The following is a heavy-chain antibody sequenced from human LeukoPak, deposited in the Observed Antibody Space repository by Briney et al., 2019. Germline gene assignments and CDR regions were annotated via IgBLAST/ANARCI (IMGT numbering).Heavy chain of an antibody. CDR3: AIRSGGSCYWSPWCAFDI. Sequence: ASVKVSCKASGYTFTGYYMHWVRQAPGQGLEWMGWINPTSGGTNYAQKFQGRVTMTRDTSISTAYMELSRLRSDDTAVYYCAIRSGGSCYWSPWCAFDIWGQGTMVTVS. D-gene: IGHD2-15*01. V-gene: IGHV1-2*02. CDR2: INPTSGGT. CDR1: GYTFTGYY. J-gene: IGHJ3*02.